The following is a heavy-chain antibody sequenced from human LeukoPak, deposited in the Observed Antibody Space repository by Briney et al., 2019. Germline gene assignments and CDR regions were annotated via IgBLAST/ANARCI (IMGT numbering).Heavy chain of an antibody. V-gene: IGHV4-38-2*02. Sequence: PSETLSLTCTVSGYSISSGYYWGWIRQPPGKGLEWIGSIYHSGSTYYNPSLKSRVTISVDTSKNQFSLKLSSVTAADTAVYYCASEPWELLRYFDYWGQGTLVTVSS. CDR1: GYSISSGYY. D-gene: IGHD1-26*01. CDR2: IYHSGST. J-gene: IGHJ4*02. CDR3: ASEPWELLRYFDY.